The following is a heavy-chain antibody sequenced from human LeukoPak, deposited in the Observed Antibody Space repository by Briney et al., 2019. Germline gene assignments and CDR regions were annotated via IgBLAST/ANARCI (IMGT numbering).Heavy chain of an antibody. CDR1: GGSISSYY. J-gene: IGHJ4*02. Sequence: NPSETLSLTCTVSGGSISSYYWSWIRQPPGKGLEWIGYIYYSGSTNYNPSLKSRVTISVDTSKNQFSLKLSSVTAADTAVYYCAGGRGYSYGLFDYWGQGTLVTVSS. CDR2: IYYSGST. V-gene: IGHV4-59*01. CDR3: AGGRGYSYGLFDY. D-gene: IGHD5-18*01.